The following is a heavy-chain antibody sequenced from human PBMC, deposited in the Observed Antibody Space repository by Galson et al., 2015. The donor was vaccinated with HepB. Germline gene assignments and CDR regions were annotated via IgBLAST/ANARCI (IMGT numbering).Heavy chain of an antibody. J-gene: IGHJ4*02. V-gene: IGHV3-7*01. CDR1: YW. CDR2: IKQDGSEK. CDR3: ARVADSDYGDHAHFDY. D-gene: IGHD4-17*01. Sequence: YWMSWVRQAPGKGLEWVANIKQDGSEKYYVDSVKGRFTISRDNAKNSLYLQMNSLRAEDTAVYFCARVADSDYGDHAHFDYWGQGILVTVPS.